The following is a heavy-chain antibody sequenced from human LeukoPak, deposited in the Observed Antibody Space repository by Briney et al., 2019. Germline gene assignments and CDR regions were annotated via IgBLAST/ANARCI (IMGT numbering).Heavy chain of an antibody. D-gene: IGHD2-2*02. CDR2: INRDGIST. J-gene: IGHJ6*03. Sequence: PGGSLRLSCAASGFTFSTYWMHWVRQAPGKGLVWVSRINRDGISTSYADSVKGRFTISRDNAKNSLYLQMNSLRAEDTAVYYCARVLTSYEKAAIIDYYYYMDVWGKGTTVTVSS. CDR1: GFTFSTYW. CDR3: ARVLTSYEKAAIIDYYYYMDV. V-gene: IGHV3-74*01.